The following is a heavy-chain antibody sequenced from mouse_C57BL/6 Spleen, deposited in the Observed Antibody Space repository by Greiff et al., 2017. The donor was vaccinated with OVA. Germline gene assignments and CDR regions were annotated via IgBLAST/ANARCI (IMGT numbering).Heavy chain of an antibody. Sequence: QVQLKQPGAELVKPGASVKLSCKASGYTFTSYWMQWVKQRPGQGLEWIGEIDPSDSYTNYNQKFKGKATLTVDTSSSTAYMQLSSLTSEDSAVYYCARSPILGGFDYWGQGTTLTVSS. J-gene: IGHJ2*01. CDR2: IDPSDSYT. V-gene: IGHV1-50*01. CDR3: ARSPILGGFDY. D-gene: IGHD3-3*01. CDR1: GYTFTSYW.